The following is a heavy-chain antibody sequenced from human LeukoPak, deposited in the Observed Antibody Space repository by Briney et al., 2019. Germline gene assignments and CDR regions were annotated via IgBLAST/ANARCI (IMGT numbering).Heavy chain of an antibody. V-gene: IGHV3-7*01. CDR2: IKADGSEN. CDR1: GFTFSSYW. D-gene: IGHD1-14*01. CDR3: SAGPHFDY. J-gene: IGHJ4*02. Sequence: TGGSLRLSCGASGFTFSSYWMSWVRQAPGKGLEWVANIKADGSENHYVGSVKGRFTISRDNTKNSLYLQMNNLRDEDTAVYYCSAGPHFDYWGQGTLVTVSS.